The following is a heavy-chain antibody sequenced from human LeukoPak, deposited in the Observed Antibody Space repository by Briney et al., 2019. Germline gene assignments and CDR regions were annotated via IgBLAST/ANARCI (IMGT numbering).Heavy chain of an antibody. CDR3: ARVPRHGYEVNWFDP. CDR1: GYTFTGYY. D-gene: IGHD5-12*01. CDR2: INPNSGGT. J-gene: IGHJ5*02. Sequence: ASVKVSCKASGYTFTGYYMHWVRQAPGQGPEWMGWINPNSGGTNYAQKFQGRVTMTRDTSISTAYMELSRLRSDDTAVYYCARVPRHGYEVNWFDPWGQGTLVTVSS. V-gene: IGHV1-2*02.